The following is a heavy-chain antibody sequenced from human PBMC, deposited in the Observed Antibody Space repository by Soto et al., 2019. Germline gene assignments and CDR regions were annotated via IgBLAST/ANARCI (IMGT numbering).Heavy chain of an antibody. J-gene: IGHJ6*02. CDR3: ARPVEPFYYYGMDV. CDR2: ISYDGSDK. V-gene: IGHV3-30-3*01. CDR1: GFTFSTYA. Sequence: QVQLVESGGGVVQPGRSLRLSCAASGFTFSTYAMEWVRQAPGKGLDWVALISYDGSDKYYADSVKGRFTISRDNSKNTPYLQMNSLRLEDTAVYYCARPVEPFYYYGMDVWGQGTTVTVSS.